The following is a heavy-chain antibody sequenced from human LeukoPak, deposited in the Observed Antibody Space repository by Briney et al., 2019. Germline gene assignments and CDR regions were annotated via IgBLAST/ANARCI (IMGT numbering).Heavy chain of an antibody. CDR1: GFTFSDYY. J-gene: IGHJ6*03. V-gene: IGHV3-11*01. D-gene: IGHD6-13*01. CDR3: ARLAAAGTIYYYYYMDV. CDR2: ISSSGSTI. Sequence: GGSLRLSCAASGFTFSDYYMSWIRQAPGKGLEWVSYISSSGSTIYYADSVKGRFTISRDNAKNSLYLQMNSLRAEDTAVYYCARLAAAGTIYYYYYMDVWGKGTTVTISS.